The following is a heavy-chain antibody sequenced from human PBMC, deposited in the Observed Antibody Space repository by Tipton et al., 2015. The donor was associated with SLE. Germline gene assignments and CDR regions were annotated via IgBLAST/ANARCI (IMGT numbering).Heavy chain of an antibody. CDR1: GFTLINYW. V-gene: IGHV3-74*01. Sequence: SLRLSCATSGFTLINYWMHWVRRVPGKGLLWVAHISGDGTSLNYADSVKGRFTISRDNAKNTLYLQMDRLTVDDSGVYYCSAWFNLWGQGTLVTVSS. J-gene: IGHJ5*02. CDR2: ISGDGTSL. CDR3: SAWFNL.